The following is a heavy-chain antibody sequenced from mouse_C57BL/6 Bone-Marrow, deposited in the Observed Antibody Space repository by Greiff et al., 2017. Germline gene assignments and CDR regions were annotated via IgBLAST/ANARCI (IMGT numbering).Heavy chain of an antibody. CDR2: IVPENGDT. CDR1: GFNITDYY. V-gene: IGHV14-4*01. CDR3: SAGYYCGY. D-gene: IGHD2-2*01. J-gene: IGHJ2*01. Sequence: EVQLVESGAELVRPGASVKLSCTASGFNITDYYVHWVKQRPEQGLEWIGWIVPENGDTAYASQFPGKAPITADTSSNTAYLQLSSLTSEDTAVYYCSAGYYCGYWGQGTTLTVSA.